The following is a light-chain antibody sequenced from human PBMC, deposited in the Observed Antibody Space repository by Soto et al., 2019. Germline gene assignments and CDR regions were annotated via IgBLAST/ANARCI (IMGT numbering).Light chain of an antibody. V-gene: IGKV1-9*01. Sequence: DIQLTQSPSFLSASVGDRVTITCRASQGISSYLAWYQQKPGQAPKLLIYAASTLQSGVPSRFSGSGSGTAFTLTISSLQPEDFATYYCQQLNSYPVTCGQGTKLEIK. CDR3: QQLNSYPVT. CDR2: AAS. CDR1: QGISSY. J-gene: IGKJ2*01.